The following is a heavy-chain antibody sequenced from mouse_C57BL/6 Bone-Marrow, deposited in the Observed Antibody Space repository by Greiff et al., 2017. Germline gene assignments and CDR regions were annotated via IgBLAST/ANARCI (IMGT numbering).Heavy chain of an antibody. CDR3: ARAGYDYVFDY. V-gene: IGHV2-2*01. CDR2: IWSGGST. CDR1: GFSLTSYG. J-gene: IGHJ2*01. Sequence: VQLQQSGPGLVQPSQSLSITCTASGFSLTSYGVHWVRQSPGKGLAWLGVIWSGGSTDYNAAFISRLSISKDNSKSQVFIKKNGLQADDSAIYYCARAGYDYVFDYWGQGTTLTVAS. D-gene: IGHD2-4*01.